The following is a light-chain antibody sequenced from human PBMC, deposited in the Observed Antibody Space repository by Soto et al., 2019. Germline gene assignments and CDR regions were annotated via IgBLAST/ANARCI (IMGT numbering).Light chain of an antibody. CDR2: EVS. CDR1: SSDVGGYNY. V-gene: IGLV2-8*01. Sequence: QSVLTQPPSASGSPGQSVTISCIGTSSDVGGYNYVSWYQQHPGKAPKLMIYEVSKRPSGVPDRFSGSKSGNTASLTVSGLQGEDEADYYCSSYAASNNLGVFGGGTQLTVL. J-gene: IGLJ2*01. CDR3: SSYAASNNLGV.